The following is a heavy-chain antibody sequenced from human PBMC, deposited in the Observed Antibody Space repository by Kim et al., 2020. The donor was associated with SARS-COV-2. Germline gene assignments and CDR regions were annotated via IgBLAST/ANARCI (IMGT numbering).Heavy chain of an antibody. CDR1: GFTFSTYA. J-gene: IGHJ4*02. CDR3: AKRDGDSLYYFDY. Sequence: GGSLRLSCAASGFTFSTYAMNWVRQAPGKGLEWVSAISSTGGSTYYADSVKGRFTFSRDNSKNTLYLQMNSLRAEDTALYYCAKRDGDSLYYFDYWGQGILVTVSS. D-gene: IGHD4-17*01. V-gene: IGHV3-23*01. CDR2: ISSTGGST.